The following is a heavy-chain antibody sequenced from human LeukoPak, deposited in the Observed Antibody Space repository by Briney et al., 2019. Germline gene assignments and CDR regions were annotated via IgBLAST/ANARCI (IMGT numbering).Heavy chain of an antibody. J-gene: IGHJ5*02. CDR2: ISGSGGST. CDR1: GFTFSSYA. CDR3: AKARGYSYGANWFDP. V-gene: IGHV3-23*01. D-gene: IGHD5-18*01. Sequence: PGGSLRLSCAASGFTFSSYAMSWVRRAPGKGLEWVSAISGSGGSTYYADSVKGRFTISRDNSKNTLYLQMNSLRAEDTAVYYCAKARGYSYGANWFDPWGQGTLVTVSS.